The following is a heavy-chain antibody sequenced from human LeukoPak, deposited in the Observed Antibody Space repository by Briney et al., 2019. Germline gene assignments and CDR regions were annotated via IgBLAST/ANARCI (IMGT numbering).Heavy chain of an antibody. D-gene: IGHD1-26*01. CDR2: INPSGGST. Sequence: ATVKVSCKASGYTFTYYYMHWVRQAPGQGLEWMGIINPSGGSTSYAQKFQGRVTMTRDTSTSTVYMELSSLRSEDTAVYYCARKAGGSYRLDYWGQGTLVTGCS. CDR1: GYTFTYYY. V-gene: IGHV1-46*01. J-gene: IGHJ4*02. CDR3: ARKAGGSYRLDY.